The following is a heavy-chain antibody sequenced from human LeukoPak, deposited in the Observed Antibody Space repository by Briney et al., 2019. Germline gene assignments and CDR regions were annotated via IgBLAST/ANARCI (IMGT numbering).Heavy chain of an antibody. CDR2: IYYSGST. Sequence: SETLSLTCTVSGGSISSSSYYWGWIRQPPGKGLEWIGSIYYSGSTHYNPSLKSRVTILVDTSKSQFSLKLSSVTAADTAVYYCARDGEMATIENYFDYWGQGALVTVSS. V-gene: IGHV4-39*07. CDR3: ARDGEMATIENYFDY. D-gene: IGHD5-24*01. CDR1: GGSISSSSYY. J-gene: IGHJ4*02.